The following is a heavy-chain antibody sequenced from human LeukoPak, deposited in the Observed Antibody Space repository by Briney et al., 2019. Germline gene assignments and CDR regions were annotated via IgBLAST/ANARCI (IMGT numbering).Heavy chain of an antibody. CDR3: GRERSGSYIY. Sequence: SETLSLTCTVSGGSISSYYWSWIRQPPGKGLEWIGYIYYSGSTNYNPSLKSRVTISVDTSKNQLSLKLSSVTAADTAVYYCGRERSGSYIYWGQGTLVTVSS. J-gene: IGHJ4*02. D-gene: IGHD1-26*01. CDR2: IYYSGST. CDR1: GGSISSYY. V-gene: IGHV4-59*01.